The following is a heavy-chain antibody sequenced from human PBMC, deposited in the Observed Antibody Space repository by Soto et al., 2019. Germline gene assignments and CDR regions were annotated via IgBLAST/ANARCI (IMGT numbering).Heavy chain of an antibody. D-gene: IGHD2-2*01. V-gene: IGHV4-34*09. Sequence: SETLSLTCAVYGGSFSGYYWSWIRQPPGKGLEWIGYITYSGDTDYNPSLRSRVSISIDTSRNQFSLKLSSVTAADTAVYYCARDRCSSTSWEGCWFGPWGQGTLVTVSS. CDR3: ARDRCSSTSWEGCWFGP. CDR1: GGSFSGYY. J-gene: IGHJ5*02. CDR2: ITYSGDT.